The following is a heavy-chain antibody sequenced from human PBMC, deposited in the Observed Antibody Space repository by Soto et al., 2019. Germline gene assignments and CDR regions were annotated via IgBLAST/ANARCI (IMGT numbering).Heavy chain of an antibody. J-gene: IGHJ4*02. V-gene: IGHV3-33*01. CDR3: ARDGQLLPRDGLRSSYYFDF. D-gene: IGHD6-19*01. Sequence: ESGGGVVQPGRSLRLSCAASGFNFSSYVMHWVRQAPGKGLEWVAVIWYDGGNKYYADSVKGRFTISRDNSKNTLYLQMNSLRAEDTAVYYCARDGQLLPRDGLRSSYYFDFWGQGTLVTVSS. CDR1: GFNFSSYV. CDR2: IWYDGGNK.